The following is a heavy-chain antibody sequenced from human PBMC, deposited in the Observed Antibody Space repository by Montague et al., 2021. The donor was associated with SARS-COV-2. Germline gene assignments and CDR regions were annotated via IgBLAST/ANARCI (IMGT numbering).Heavy chain of an antibody. Sequence: SETLSLTCTVSGGSISSYYWSWIRQPPGKGLEWIGYIYYSGSTNYNPSLKSRVTISVDTSKNQFSLKLSSVTAADTAVHYCARERITIFGVATWPAYFDYWGQGTLVTVSS. D-gene: IGHD3-3*01. CDR1: GGSISSYY. V-gene: IGHV4-59*01. CDR3: ARERITIFGVATWPAYFDY. J-gene: IGHJ4*02. CDR2: IYYSGST.